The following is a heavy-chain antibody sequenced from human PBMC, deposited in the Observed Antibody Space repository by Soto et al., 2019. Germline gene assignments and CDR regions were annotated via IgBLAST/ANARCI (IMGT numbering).Heavy chain of an antibody. CDR2: INPNSGGT. D-gene: IGHD1-26*01. V-gene: IGHV1-2*02. CDR1: GYTSTGYY. CDR3: ARGGRRELGWLHIGRGYDYGMDV. Sequence: ASVKVSCKASGYTSTGYYMHWVRQAPGQGLEWMGWINPNSGGTNYAQKFQGRVTMTRDTSISTAYMELSRLRSDDTAVYYCARGGRRELGWLHIGRGYDYGMDVWGKGHPITVSS. J-gene: IGHJ6*04.